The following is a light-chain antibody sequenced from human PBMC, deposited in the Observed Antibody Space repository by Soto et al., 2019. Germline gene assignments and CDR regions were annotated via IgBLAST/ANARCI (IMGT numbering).Light chain of an antibody. CDR2: GAS. CDR1: QSISSK. Sequence: EIVMTQSPATLSVSPGERATLSCRASQSISSKVGWYQQKPCQARRLLIFGASTRATGVPPRFSGSGSGTEFTLNLSSLQSEDFAVYYYQQYNIWSSITFGQGTRLEIK. J-gene: IGKJ5*01. CDR3: QQYNIWSSIT. V-gene: IGKV3-15*01.